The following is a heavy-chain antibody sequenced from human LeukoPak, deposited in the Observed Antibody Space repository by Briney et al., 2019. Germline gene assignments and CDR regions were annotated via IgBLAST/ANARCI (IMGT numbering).Heavy chain of an antibody. CDR1: GFTFSGYS. CDR3: ARDSFYYGSGSHNYFDY. Sequence: PGGSLRLSCAASGFTFSGYSMNWVRQAPGKGLEWVSYISSSGSTIYYADSVKGRFTISRDNAKNSLYLQMNSLRDEDTAVYFCARDSFYYGSGSHNYFDYWGQGTLVTVSS. V-gene: IGHV3-48*02. J-gene: IGHJ4*02. CDR2: ISSSGSTI. D-gene: IGHD3-10*01.